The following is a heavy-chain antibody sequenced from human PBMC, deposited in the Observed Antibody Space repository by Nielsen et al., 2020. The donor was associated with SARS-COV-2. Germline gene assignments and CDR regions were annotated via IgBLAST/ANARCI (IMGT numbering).Heavy chain of an antibody. Sequence: SETLSLTCAVYGGSFGGYYWSWIRQPPGKGLEWIGYIYYSGSTNYNPSLKSRVTISVDTSKNQFSLKLSSVTAADTAVYYCARGRQWLVPPRNYYYYMDVWGKGTTVTVSS. CDR2: IYYSGST. CDR1: GGSFGGYY. V-gene: IGHV4-59*01. CDR3: ARGRQWLVPPRNYYYYMDV. J-gene: IGHJ6*03. D-gene: IGHD6-19*01.